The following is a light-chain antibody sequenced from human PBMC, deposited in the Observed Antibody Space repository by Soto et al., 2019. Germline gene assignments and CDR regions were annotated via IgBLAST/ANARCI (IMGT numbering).Light chain of an antibody. CDR2: EVS. CDR1: SSDVGSYNR. CDR3: SLYTSDSTYV. Sequence: QSALTQPPSVSGSPGQSVTISCTGTSSDVGSYNRVSWYQRPPGTGPKLMIYEVSNRPSGVPDRFSGSKSGNTASLTISGLQAEDEAEYYCSLYTSDSTYVFGTGTKLTVL. J-gene: IGLJ1*01. V-gene: IGLV2-18*01.